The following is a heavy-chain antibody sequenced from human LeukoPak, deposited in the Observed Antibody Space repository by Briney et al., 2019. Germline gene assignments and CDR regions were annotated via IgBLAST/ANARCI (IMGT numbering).Heavy chain of an antibody. CDR1: GYTFTSYG. V-gene: IGHV1-18*01. CDR2: ISAYNGNT. Sequence: ASVKVSCKASGYTFTSYGISWVRQAPGQGLEWMGWISAYNGNTNYAQKLQGRVTMTTDTSTSTAYMELRSLRSDDTAVYYCARDYFGVVIIPFDYWGQGTLVTVSS. J-gene: IGHJ4*02. CDR3: ARDYFGVVIIPFDY. D-gene: IGHD3-3*01.